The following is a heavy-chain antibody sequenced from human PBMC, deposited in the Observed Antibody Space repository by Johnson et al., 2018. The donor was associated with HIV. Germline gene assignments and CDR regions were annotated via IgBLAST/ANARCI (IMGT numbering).Heavy chain of an antibody. CDR3: AKDYYDSSGYLVGDAFDI. CDR1: GFTFSSYA. D-gene: IGHD3-22*01. V-gene: IGHV3-30*04. Sequence: QVQLVESGGGVVQPGRSLRLSCAASGFTFSSYAMHWVRQAPGKGLEWVAVISYDGSNKYYADSVKGRFTISRDNSKNTLYLQMNSLRAEDTAVYYCAKDYYDSSGYLVGDAFDIWGQGTMVTVSS. J-gene: IGHJ3*02. CDR2: ISYDGSNK.